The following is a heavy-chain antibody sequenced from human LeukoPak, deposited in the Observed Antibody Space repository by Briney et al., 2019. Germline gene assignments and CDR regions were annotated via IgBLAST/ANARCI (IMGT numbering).Heavy chain of an antibody. J-gene: IGHJ5*02. V-gene: IGHV3-21*04. D-gene: IGHD3-22*01. CDR1: GFTFSSYS. CDR2: ISSSSSYI. CDR3: AREGPGGYYFS. Sequence: GGSLRLSCAASGFTFSSYSMNWVRRSPGKGLEWVSSISSSSSYIYYVDSVKGRFTISRDNSKNTLYLQMNSLRAEDTAVYYCAREGPGGYYFSWGQGTLVTVSS.